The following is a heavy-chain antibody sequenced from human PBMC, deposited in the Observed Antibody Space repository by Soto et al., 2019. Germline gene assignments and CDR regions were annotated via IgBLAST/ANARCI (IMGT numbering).Heavy chain of an antibody. Sequence: LSLSCAASGFIFENFGMSWVRQAPGKGLEWISSISGSGFKKYYADSVKGRFTISRDNSKSTVYLELNNLSAEDTAVYHCAKNQGVELVPLATVDWFDPWGQGSVVTVSS. J-gene: IGHJ5*02. V-gene: IGHV3-23*01. D-gene: IGHD1-26*01. CDR1: GFIFENFG. CDR3: AKNQGVELVPLATVDWFDP. CDR2: ISGSGFKK.